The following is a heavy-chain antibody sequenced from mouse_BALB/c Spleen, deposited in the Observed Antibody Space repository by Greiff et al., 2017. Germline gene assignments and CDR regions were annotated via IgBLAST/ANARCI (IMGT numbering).Heavy chain of an antibody. CDR1: GFTFSNYW. D-gene: IGHD2-3*01. Sequence: EVKVEESGGGLVQPGGSMKLSCVASGFTFSNYWMNWVRQSPEKGLEWVAEIRLKSNNYATHYAESVKGRFTISRDDSKSSVYLQMNNLRAEDTGIYYCTSYDGLYWYFDVWGAGTTVTVSS. J-gene: IGHJ1*01. CDR2: IRLKSNNYAT. V-gene: IGHV6-6*02. CDR3: TSYDGLYWYFDV.